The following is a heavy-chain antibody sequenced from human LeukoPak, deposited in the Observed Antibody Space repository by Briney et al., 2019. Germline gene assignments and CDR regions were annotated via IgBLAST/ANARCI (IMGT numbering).Heavy chain of an antibody. CDR2: MNPNSGNT. CDR3: VRGTSSSWYTYNWFDP. D-gene: IGHD6-13*01. J-gene: IGHJ5*02. CDR1: GYTFTSYD. V-gene: IGHV1-8*01. Sequence: ASVKVSCKASGYTFTSYDINWVRQATGQGLEWMGWMNPNSGNTGYAQKFQGRVTMTRNTSISTAYMELSSLRSEDTAVYYCVRGTSSSWYTYNWFDPWGQGTLVTVSS.